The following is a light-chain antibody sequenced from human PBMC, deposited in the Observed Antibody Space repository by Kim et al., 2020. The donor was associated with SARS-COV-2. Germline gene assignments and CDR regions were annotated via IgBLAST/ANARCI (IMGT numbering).Light chain of an antibody. CDR1: NGDFGGCNH. J-gene: IGLJ2*01. CDR2: DVS. Sequence: TTAVNETNGDFGGCNHVSWYQHHPGKAPKRMFYDVSNRPSGVSNRFSGSKSGNTASLTISGLQAEDEADYYCSSYTSSSTLVVFGGGTQLTVL. V-gene: IGLV2-14*03. CDR3: SSYTSSSTLVV.